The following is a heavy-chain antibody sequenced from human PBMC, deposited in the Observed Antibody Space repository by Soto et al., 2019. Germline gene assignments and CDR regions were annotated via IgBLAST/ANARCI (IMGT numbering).Heavy chain of an antibody. Sequence: GGSLRLSCAASGFTFSSYWMHWVRQAPGKGLVWVSRINSDGSSTSYADSVKGRFTISRDNAKNTLYLQMNSLRAEDTAVYYCARGAYYGSGSYHRPWVWGQGTLVTVSS. J-gene: IGHJ4*02. CDR3: ARGAYYGSGSYHRPWV. CDR2: INSDGSST. D-gene: IGHD3-10*01. CDR1: GFTFSSYW. V-gene: IGHV3-74*01.